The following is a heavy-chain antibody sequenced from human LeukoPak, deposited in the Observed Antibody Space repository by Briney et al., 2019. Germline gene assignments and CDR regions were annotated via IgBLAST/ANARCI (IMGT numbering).Heavy chain of an antibody. J-gene: IGHJ5*02. V-gene: IGHV3-21*01. Sequence: GGSLRLSCAASEFTFSSYSMNWVRQAPGKGLEWVSSISSSSSYIYYADSVKGRFTISRDNAKNSLYLQMNSLRAEDTAVYYCARVGVVVAATPGLNWFDPWGQGTLVTVSS. D-gene: IGHD2-15*01. CDR3: ARVGVVVAATPGLNWFDP. CDR2: ISSSSSYI. CDR1: EFTFSSYS.